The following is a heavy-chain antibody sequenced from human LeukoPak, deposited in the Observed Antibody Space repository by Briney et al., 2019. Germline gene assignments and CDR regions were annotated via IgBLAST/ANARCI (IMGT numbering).Heavy chain of an antibody. Sequence: PSETLSLTCAVSGGSISSSNWWSWVRQPPGKGLEWIGEIYHSGSTNYNPSLKSRVTISVDKSKNQFSLKLSSVTAADTAVYYCARSPPSSKWVLRYYFDYWGQGTLVTVSS. CDR2: IYHSGST. CDR3: ARSPPSSKWVLRYYFDY. D-gene: IGHD1-26*01. J-gene: IGHJ4*02. V-gene: IGHV4-4*02. CDR1: GGSISSSNW.